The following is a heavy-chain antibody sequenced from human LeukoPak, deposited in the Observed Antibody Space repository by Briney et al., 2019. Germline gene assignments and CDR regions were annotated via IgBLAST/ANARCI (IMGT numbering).Heavy chain of an antibody. CDR1: GYTLTELS. J-gene: IGHJ4*02. CDR3: ATSSNYGDYEAFDY. V-gene: IGHV1-24*01. Sequence: GASVKVSCKVSGYTLTELSMHWVRQAPGKGLEWMGGFDPEDGETIYARKFQGRVTMTEDTSTDTAYMELSSLRSEDTAVYYCATSSNYGDYEAFDYWGQGTLVTVSS. CDR2: FDPEDGET. D-gene: IGHD4-17*01.